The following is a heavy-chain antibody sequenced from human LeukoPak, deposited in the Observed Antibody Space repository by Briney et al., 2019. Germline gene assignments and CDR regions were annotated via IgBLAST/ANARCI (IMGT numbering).Heavy chain of an antibody. CDR3: AKDYGGNSVY. J-gene: IGHJ4*02. D-gene: IGHD4-23*01. CDR1: GFTFSSYG. Sequence: GGSLRLSCAASGFTFSSYGMHWVRQAPGKGLEWVAVISYDGSNKYYADSVKGRFTISRDNSKNTLYLQMNSLRAEDTAVYYCAKDYGGNSVYWGQGTLVTVSS. CDR2: ISYDGSNK. V-gene: IGHV3-30*18.